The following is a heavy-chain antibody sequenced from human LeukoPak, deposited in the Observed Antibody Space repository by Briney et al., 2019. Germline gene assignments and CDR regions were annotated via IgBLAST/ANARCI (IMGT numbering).Heavy chain of an antibody. D-gene: IGHD3-22*01. Sequence: SVKVSCKASGGTFSSYAISWVRQAPGQGLEWMGGIIPIFGTANYAQKFQGRVTITTDESTSTAYMELSSLRSEDTAVYYCARDNPSYYDSSGYYFDYWGQGTLVTVSS. CDR3: ARDNPSYYDSSGYYFDY. J-gene: IGHJ4*02. CDR2: IIPIFGTA. V-gene: IGHV1-69*05. CDR1: GGTFSSYA.